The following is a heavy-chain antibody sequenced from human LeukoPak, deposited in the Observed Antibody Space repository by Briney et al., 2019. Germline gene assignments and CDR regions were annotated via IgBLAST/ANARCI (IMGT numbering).Heavy chain of an antibody. CDR1: GGSISSYY. V-gene: IGHV4-59*01. J-gene: IGHJ5*02. CDR3: ARGPKHDYGDYVEWFDP. D-gene: IGHD4-17*01. CDR2: IHFSGST. Sequence: SETLSLTCTVSGGSISSYYWSWIRQPPGKGLEWIGYIHFSGSTNYNPSLKSRVTVSDDKSKNRFSLKLSSVTAADTAVYYCARGPKHDYGDYVEWFDPWGQGTLVTVSS.